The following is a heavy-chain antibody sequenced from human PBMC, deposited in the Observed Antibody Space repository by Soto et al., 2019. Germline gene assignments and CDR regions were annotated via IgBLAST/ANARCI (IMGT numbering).Heavy chain of an antibody. CDR1: GFTFSSYA. D-gene: IGHD1-26*01. V-gene: IGHV3-23*01. CDR3: AKDYRYYYYYGMDV. Sequence: GESLKISCAASGFTFSSYAMSWVRQAPGKGLEWVSAISGSGGSTYYADSVKGRFTISRDNSKNTLYLQMNSLRAEDTAVYYCAKDYRYYYYYGMDVWGQGTTVTVSS. CDR2: ISGSGGST. J-gene: IGHJ6*02.